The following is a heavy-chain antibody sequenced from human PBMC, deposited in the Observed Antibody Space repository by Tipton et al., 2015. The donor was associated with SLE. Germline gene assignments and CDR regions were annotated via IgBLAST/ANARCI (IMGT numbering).Heavy chain of an antibody. D-gene: IGHD2/OR15-2a*01. CDR1: GGSLRGYY. V-gene: IGHV4-59*01. CDR2: VYGTGNT. Sequence: TLSLTCVVNGGSLRGYYWTWIRQSPGKGLEWIGYVYGTGNTDYNPSLKSRVTLSVDTSKNQFSLQLTSATAADTAVYYCARDSTRWSFWGQGTLVTVSS. CDR3: ARDSTRWSF. J-gene: IGHJ4*02.